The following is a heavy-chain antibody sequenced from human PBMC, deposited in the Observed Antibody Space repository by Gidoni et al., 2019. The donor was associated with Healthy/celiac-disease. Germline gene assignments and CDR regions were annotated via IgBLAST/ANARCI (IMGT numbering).Heavy chain of an antibody. D-gene: IGHD4-17*01. CDR3: AKDCCDYGDYGYYYMDV. Sequence: EVQLLESGGGLVQPGGSLRLSCAASGFTFSSYAMSWVRQAPGKGLEWVSAISGSGGSTYYADSVKGLTISRDNSKNTLYLQMNSLRAEDTAVYYCAKDCCDYGDYGYYYMDVWGKGTTVTVSS. J-gene: IGHJ6*03. CDR2: ISGSGGST. CDR1: GFTFSSYA. V-gene: IGHV3-23*01.